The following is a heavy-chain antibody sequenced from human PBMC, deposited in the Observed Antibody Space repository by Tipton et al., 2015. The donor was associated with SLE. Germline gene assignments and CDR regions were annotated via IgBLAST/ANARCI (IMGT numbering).Heavy chain of an antibody. Sequence: GSLRLSCAASGFTFSSYSMNWVRQAPGKGLEWVSSISSSSSYIYYADSVKGRFTISRDNAKNSLYLEMNSLRPEDSAVYYCARVPVYYYYYYMDVWGKGTTVTVSS. CDR2: ISSSSSYI. D-gene: IGHD2-8*01. CDR3: ARVPVYYYYYYMDV. J-gene: IGHJ6*03. CDR1: GFTFSSYS. V-gene: IGHV3-21*04.